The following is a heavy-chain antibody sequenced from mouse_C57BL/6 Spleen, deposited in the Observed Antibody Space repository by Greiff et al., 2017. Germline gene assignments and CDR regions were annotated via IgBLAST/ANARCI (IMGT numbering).Heavy chain of an antibody. CDR3: TAARRGFDY. D-gene: IGHD3-1*01. V-gene: IGHV5-9-1*02. CDR1: GFTFSSYA. J-gene: IGHJ2*01. CDR2: ISSGGDYI. Sequence: EVQGVESGEGLVKPGGSLKLSCAASGFTFSSYAMSWVRQTPEKRLEWVAYISSGGDYIYYADNARNTLYLQMSSLKSEDTAMYYCTAARRGFDYWGQGTTLTVSS.